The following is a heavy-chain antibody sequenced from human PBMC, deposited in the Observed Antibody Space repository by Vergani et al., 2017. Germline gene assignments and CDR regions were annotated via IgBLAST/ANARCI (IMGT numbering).Heavy chain of an antibody. CDR3: AKGPNDIVVVVAATLLTPFDD. D-gene: IGHD2-15*01. CDR2: ISYDGSNK. Sequence: VQLVESGGGLVKPGGSLRLSCAASGFTFSSYGMHWVRQAPGKGPEGVAVISYDGSNKYYADSVKGRFTISRDNSKNTLYLQMNSLRAEDTAVYYCAKGPNDIVVVVAATLLTPFDDWGQGTLVTVSS. V-gene: IGHV3-30*18. CDR1: GFTFSSYG. J-gene: IGHJ4*02.